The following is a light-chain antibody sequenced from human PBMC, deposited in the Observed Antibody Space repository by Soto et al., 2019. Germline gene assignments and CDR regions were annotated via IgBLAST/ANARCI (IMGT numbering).Light chain of an antibody. J-gene: IGKJ1*01. CDR3: QQYGSSRWT. CDR2: GAS. CDR1: QSVSSSY. Sequence: EIVLTQSPGTLSLSPGERATLSCRASQSVSSSYLAWYQQKPGQAPRLLIYGASSMATGIPYRFSGSGSGTDFTLTISRLEPEDFAVYYCQQYGSSRWTFGQGTKVEIK. V-gene: IGKV3-20*01.